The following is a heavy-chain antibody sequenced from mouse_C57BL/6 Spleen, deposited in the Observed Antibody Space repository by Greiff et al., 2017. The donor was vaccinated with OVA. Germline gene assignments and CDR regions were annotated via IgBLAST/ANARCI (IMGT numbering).Heavy chain of an antibody. V-gene: IGHV1-54*01. D-gene: IGHD3-3*01. J-gene: IGHJ3*01. Sequence: VQVVESGAELVRPGTSVKVSCKASGYAFTNYLIEWVKQRPGQGLEWIGVINPGSGGTNYNEKFKGKATLTADKSSSTAYMQLSSLTSEDSAVYFCAREGDGGFAYWGQGTLVTVSA. CDR3: AREGDGGFAY. CDR1: GYAFTNYL. CDR2: INPGSGGT.